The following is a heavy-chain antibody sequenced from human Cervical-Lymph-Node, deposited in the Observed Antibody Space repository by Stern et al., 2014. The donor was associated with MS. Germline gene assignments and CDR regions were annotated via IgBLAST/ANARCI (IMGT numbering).Heavy chain of an antibody. V-gene: IGHV4-59*01. CDR1: GGSISGYY. J-gene: IGHJ6*02. D-gene: IGHD3-16*01. Sequence: QLQLQESGPGLVKPSETLSLTCTVSGGSISGYYWTWIRQSPGKGLEYIGYIYYSGITNNNPSLKSRVTISVDTSKNQFSLRLSSVTAADTAVYYCARSYTYGYYYGMDVWGQGTTVTVSS. CDR2: IYYSGIT. CDR3: ARSYTYGYYYGMDV.